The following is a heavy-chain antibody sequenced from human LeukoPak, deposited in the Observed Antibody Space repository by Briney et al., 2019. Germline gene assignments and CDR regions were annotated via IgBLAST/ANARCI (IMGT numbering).Heavy chain of an antibody. CDR2: ISYDGSNK. J-gene: IGHJ6*03. Sequence: GGSLRLSCTVSGFTFSSYAVHWVRQAPGKGLEWVALISYDGSNKYYGESVKGRFTISRDQSKNTLYLQMNSLRTEDTAVYYCARDSLRTALYYMDVWGKGTTVTVSS. CDR1: GFTFSSYA. CDR3: ARDSLRTALYYMDV. V-gene: IGHV3-30*04.